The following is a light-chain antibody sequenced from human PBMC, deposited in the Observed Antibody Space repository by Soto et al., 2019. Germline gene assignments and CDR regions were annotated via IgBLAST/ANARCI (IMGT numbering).Light chain of an antibody. J-gene: IGLJ2*01. V-gene: IGLV3-21*02. Sequence: SSELTQPPSVSVAPGQTARITCEGNNIGSKNVHWYQQKPGQAPALVVYDDRGRPSGVPERLSGSNSGNTATLTISRVEAGDEADYYCQVWDRTSDHVVFGGGTKLTVL. CDR1: NIGSKN. CDR2: DDR. CDR3: QVWDRTSDHVV.